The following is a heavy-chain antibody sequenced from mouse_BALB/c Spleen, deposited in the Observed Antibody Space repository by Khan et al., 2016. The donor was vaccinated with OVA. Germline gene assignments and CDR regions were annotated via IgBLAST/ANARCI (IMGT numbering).Heavy chain of an antibody. CDR3: ERSRHYYRFFFEY. CDR1: GYTFSSYW. V-gene: IGHV1-9*01. CDR2: ILPGSNNT. J-gene: IGHJ2*01. Sequence: QVQLQQSGAELMKPGASVKISCKATGYTFSSYWIEWIKQRPGHGLEWIGEILPGSNNTNYNEKFKGKATLTADTASNTAYMQLSSLTSEDSAVYYCERSRHYYRFFFEYWGQGTTLTVSS. D-gene: IGHD2-14*01.